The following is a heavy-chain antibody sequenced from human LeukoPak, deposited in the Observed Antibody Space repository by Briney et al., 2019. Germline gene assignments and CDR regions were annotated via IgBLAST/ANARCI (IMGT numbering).Heavy chain of an antibody. CDR3: ARDKVTGASYFDY. CDR1: GFTFTNYW. V-gene: IGHV3-7*01. J-gene: IGHJ4*02. Sequence: GGSLRLSCAASGFTFTNYWMSWVRQTPGEAPEWVANIKQDGSEMYYLDSVKGRFTISRDNAKNSLYLQMNSLRGDDTAIYYCARDKVTGASYFDYWGQGTLVTSPQ. CDR2: IKQDGSEM. D-gene: IGHD7-27*01.